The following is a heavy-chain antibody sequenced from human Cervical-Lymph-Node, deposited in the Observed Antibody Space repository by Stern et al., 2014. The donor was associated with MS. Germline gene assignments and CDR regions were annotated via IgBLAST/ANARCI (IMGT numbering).Heavy chain of an antibody. V-gene: IGHV3-48*01. CDR1: GFTFSTYS. CDR2: ISSGSNDI. J-gene: IGHJ5*02. CDR3: ARLSPVPGIGP. D-gene: IGHD6-19*01. Sequence: EVQLVESGGGLVQPGGSLRLSCAASGFTFSTYSMNWVRQAPGKGLEWISYISSGSNDIYYADSVKGRFTISRDNAKSSLYLQMNSLRAEDTAVYYCARLSPVPGIGPWGQGTLVTVSS.